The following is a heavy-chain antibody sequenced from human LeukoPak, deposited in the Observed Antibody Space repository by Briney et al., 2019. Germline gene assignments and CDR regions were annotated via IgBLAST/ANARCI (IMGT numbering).Heavy chain of an antibody. Sequence: GASVKVSCKVSGYTLTELSMHWVRQAPGKGLEWMGGFDPEDGETIYAQKFQGRVTMTRDTSTSTVYMELSSLRSEDTAVYYCARDHSYTELDYWGQGTLVTVSS. J-gene: IGHJ4*02. D-gene: IGHD3-16*02. CDR1: GYTLTELS. CDR2: FDPEDGET. CDR3: ARDHSYTELDY. V-gene: IGHV1-24*01.